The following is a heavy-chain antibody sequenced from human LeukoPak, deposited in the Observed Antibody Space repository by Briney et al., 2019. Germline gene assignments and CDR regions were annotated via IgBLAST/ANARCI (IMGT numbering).Heavy chain of an antibody. V-gene: IGHV3-7*01. CDR3: ATCSSGYYCDHFQT. D-gene: IGHD3-22*01. CDR2: IKQDGIEK. J-gene: IGHJ1*01. CDR1: GFTFSNYW. Sequence: EGSLRLSCTASGFTFSNYWMTWIRQAPGKGLEWVANIKQDGIEKYYVDSVEGRFTVSRDNSKNSLFLQIESLRAADTAVYYCATCSSGYYCDHFQTWGQGSLVTVSS.